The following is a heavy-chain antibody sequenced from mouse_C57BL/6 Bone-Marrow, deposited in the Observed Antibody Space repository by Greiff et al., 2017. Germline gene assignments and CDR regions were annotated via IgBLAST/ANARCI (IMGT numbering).Heavy chain of an antibody. D-gene: IGHD1-1*01. CDR2: ILPGSGST. CDR1: GYTFTGYW. J-gene: IGHJ2*01. Sequence: QVQLKESGAELMKPGASVKLSCKATGYTFTGYWIEWVKQRPGHGLEWIGEILPGSGSTNYNEKFKGKATFTADTSSNTAYMQLSSLTTTDSAIYYCAKPLHYYGSSSYYFDYWGQGTTLTVSS. V-gene: IGHV1-9*01. CDR3: AKPLHYYGSSSYYFDY.